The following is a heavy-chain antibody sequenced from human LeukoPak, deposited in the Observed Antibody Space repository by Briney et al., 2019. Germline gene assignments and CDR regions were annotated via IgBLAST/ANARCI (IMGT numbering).Heavy chain of an antibody. J-gene: IGHJ4*02. CDR2: INHSGST. Sequence: SETLSLTCAVYGGSFSGYYWSWIRQPPGKGLEGSGEINHSGSTNYNPSLKSRVTISVDTSKNQFSLKLSSVTAADTAVYYCARRNGPAYYYGSGSYYSGGTHFDYWGQGTLVTVSS. CDR3: ARRNGPAYYYGSGSYYSGGTHFDY. D-gene: IGHD3-10*01. V-gene: IGHV4-34*01. CDR1: GGSFSGYY.